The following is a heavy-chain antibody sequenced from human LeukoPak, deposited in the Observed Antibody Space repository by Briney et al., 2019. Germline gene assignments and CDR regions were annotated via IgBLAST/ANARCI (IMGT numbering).Heavy chain of an antibody. J-gene: IGHJ4*02. Sequence: GSPRPPCSALGIPFSTYAMSWVRQAPGKEWVSNISGSGDITYYADSVKGRFTISRDNSKNTVYLQMNSLRAEDTAVYYCAKGFYFGSGSYRYFDYWGQGTLVTVSS. CDR2: ISGSGDIT. V-gene: IGHV3-23*01. CDR1: GIPFSTYA. D-gene: IGHD3-10*01. CDR3: AKGFYFGSGSYRYFDY.